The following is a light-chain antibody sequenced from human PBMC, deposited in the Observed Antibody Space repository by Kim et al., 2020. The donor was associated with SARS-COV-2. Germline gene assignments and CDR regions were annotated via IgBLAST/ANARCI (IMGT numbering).Light chain of an antibody. J-gene: IGLJ3*02. CDR1: SLRSYY. V-gene: IGLV3-19*01. Sequence: SSELTQDPAVSVALGQTVRITCQGDSLRSYYASWYQQKPGQAPVLVIYGKNNRPSGIPDRFSGSISGNTASLTITGAQAEDEADYYCNSRDSSGNHLRVFGGGTQLTVL. CDR2: GKN. CDR3: NSRDSSGNHLRV.